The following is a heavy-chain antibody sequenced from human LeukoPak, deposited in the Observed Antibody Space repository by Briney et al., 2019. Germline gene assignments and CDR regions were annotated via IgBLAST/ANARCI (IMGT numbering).Heavy chain of an antibody. CDR1: GYTFTSYG. V-gene: IGHV1-18*01. J-gene: IGHJ4*02. D-gene: IGHD5-24*01. CDR2: ISAYNGNT. Sequence: ASVKVSCKASGYTFTSYGISWVRQAPGQGLEWMGWISAYNGNTNYAQKLQGRVTMTTDTSTSTAYMELRSLRSDDTAVCYCARRIEMATIIYFDYWGQGTLVTVSS. CDR3: ARRIEMATIIYFDY.